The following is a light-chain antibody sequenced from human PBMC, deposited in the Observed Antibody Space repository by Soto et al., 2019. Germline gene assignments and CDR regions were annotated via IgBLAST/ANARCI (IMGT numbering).Light chain of an antibody. J-gene: IGKJ1*01. Sequence: EIQMTQSPPTLSASVVDRVTITCRASQSISSWLDWYQQNPGKAPKLLIYKASSLESGVPSRFSGSGSGTEFTLTISSLQPDDSATYFCQRYNDKFGQGTKVDIK. CDR1: QSISSW. CDR2: KAS. CDR3: QRYNDK. V-gene: IGKV1-5*03.